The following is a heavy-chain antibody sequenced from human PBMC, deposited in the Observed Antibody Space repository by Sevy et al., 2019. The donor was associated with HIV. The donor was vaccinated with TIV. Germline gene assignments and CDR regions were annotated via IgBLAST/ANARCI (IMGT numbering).Heavy chain of an antibody. V-gene: IGHV4-59*12. CDR2: IYYSEST. CDR1: GGSMSNVC. CDR3: ARVVVHHGMWDYYYYYMDV. J-gene: IGHJ6*03. Sequence: SETLSLTCIVSGGSMSNVCWTWIRQPPGKGLEWIGTIYYSESTNYNPSLKSRVTISVDTSKNQFSLRLNSVTAADTAVYYCARVVVHHGMWDYYYYYMDVWGKGTTVTVSS. D-gene: IGHD2-2*01.